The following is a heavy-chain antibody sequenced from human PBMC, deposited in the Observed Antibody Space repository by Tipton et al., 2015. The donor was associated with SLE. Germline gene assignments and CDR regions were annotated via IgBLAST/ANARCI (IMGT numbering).Heavy chain of an antibody. CDR3: AIAVAGTFFFDY. J-gene: IGHJ4*02. D-gene: IGHD6-19*01. CDR2: ISAYNGNT. V-gene: IGHV1-18*04. CDR1: EYTFSDYY. Sequence: QLVQSGAEVKTPGASVKVSCKASEYTFSDYYVHWVRQVPGQGLEWMGWISAYNGNTNYAQKLQGRVTMTTDTSTSTAYMELRSLRSDDTAVYYCAIAVAGTFFFDYWGQGTLVTVSS.